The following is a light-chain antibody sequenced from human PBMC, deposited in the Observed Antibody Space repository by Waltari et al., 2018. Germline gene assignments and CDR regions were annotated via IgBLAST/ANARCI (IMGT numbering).Light chain of an antibody. Sequence: DIQLTQSPSTLSAAVGDRVTITCRASQSVGDWLSWYQHTPGKAPELLIQKASNLADELPSRFSGSASGTEFSCTITCLQPDDFLCYYCQKYNIYSTFGQGTKVEIK. J-gene: IGKJ2*01. CDR3: QKYNIYST. V-gene: IGKV1-5*03. CDR1: QSVGDW. CDR2: KAS.